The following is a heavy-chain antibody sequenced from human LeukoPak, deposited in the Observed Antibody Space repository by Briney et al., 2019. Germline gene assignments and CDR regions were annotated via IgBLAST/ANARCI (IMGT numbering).Heavy chain of an antibody. CDR2: IYYSGST. CDR1: GGSISSGDYY. Sequence: SETLSLTCTVSGGSISSGDYYWSWIRQPPGKGLEWIGYIYYSGSTYYNPFLKSRVTISVDTSKNQFSLKLSSVTAADTAVYYCARVGDDSSGLGYWGQGTLVTVSS. D-gene: IGHD3-22*01. J-gene: IGHJ4*02. V-gene: IGHV4-30-4*01. CDR3: ARVGDDSSGLGY.